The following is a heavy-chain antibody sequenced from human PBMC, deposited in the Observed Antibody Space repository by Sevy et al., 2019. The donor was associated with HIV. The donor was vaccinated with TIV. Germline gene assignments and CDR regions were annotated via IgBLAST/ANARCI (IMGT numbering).Heavy chain of an antibody. Sequence: GGSLRLSCAASGFTFSSYGMHWVRQAPGKGLEWVAVISYDGSSKYYADSVKGRFTISRDNSKNTLYLQMNSLRAEDTAVYYCAKMGPDRYWDTAAIYYYYYYMDVWGKGTTVTVSS. V-gene: IGHV3-30*18. D-gene: IGHD5-18*01. CDR1: GFTFSSYG. J-gene: IGHJ6*03. CDR3: AKMGPDRYWDTAAIYYYYYYMDV. CDR2: ISYDGSSK.